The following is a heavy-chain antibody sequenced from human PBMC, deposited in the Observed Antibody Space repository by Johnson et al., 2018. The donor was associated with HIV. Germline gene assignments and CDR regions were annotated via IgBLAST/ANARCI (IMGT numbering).Heavy chain of an antibody. D-gene: IGHD3-10*01. CDR1: GFTFRSYA. CDR2: ISYDGSNK. CDR3: VKEAITMEVDI. J-gene: IGHJ3*02. Sequence: QVQLVESGGGVVQPGRSLRLSCAASGFTFRSYAMHWVRQAPGKGLEWVAVISYDGSNKYYADSVKGRFTISRDNSKNTLYLQMDSLRADDTAVYYCVKEAITMEVDIWGQGTTVTVSS. V-gene: IGHV3-30-3*01.